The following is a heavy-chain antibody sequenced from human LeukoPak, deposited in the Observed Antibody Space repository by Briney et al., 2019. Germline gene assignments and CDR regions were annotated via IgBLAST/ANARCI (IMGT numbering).Heavy chain of an antibody. CDR2: INPNSGGT. D-gene: IGHD6-13*01. Sequence: GASVKVSCKASGYTFTGYYMHWVRQAPGQGLEWMGWINPNSGGTNYAQKFQGRVTMTRVTSISTAYMELSRLRSDDTAVYYCAREGVAAAGTSLGFGWFDPWGQGTLVTVSS. CDR3: AREGVAAAGTSLGFGWFDP. J-gene: IGHJ5*02. CDR1: GYTFTGYY. V-gene: IGHV1-2*02.